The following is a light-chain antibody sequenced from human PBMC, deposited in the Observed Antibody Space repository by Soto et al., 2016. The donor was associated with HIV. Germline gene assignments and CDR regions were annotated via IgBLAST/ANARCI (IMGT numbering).Light chain of an antibody. J-gene: IGKJ1*01. CDR1: QGISNS. V-gene: IGKV1-NL1*01. CDR3: QQLLYVPLERT. Sequence: DIQMTQSPSSLSASVGDRVTITCRASQGISNSLAWYQQKPGKAPKLLLYAASRLESGVPSRFSGSGSGTDYALTISSLQPEDFATYYCQQLLYVPLERTFGQGDQRWKS. CDR2: AAS.